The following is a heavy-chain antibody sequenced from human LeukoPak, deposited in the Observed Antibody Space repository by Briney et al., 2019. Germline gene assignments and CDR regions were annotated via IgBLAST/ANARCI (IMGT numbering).Heavy chain of an antibody. D-gene: IGHD3-9*01. CDR2: IYYSGST. CDR3: ARYYDILTGYYKGFDY. V-gene: IGHV4-30-4*01. Sequence: PSETLSLTCTVSGGSISSGDYYWSWIRQPPGKGLEWIGYIYYSGSTYYNPSLKSRVTISVDTSKNQFSLKLSSVTAADTAVYYCARYYDILTGYYKGFDYWGQGTLVTVSS. CDR1: GGSISSGDYY. J-gene: IGHJ4*02.